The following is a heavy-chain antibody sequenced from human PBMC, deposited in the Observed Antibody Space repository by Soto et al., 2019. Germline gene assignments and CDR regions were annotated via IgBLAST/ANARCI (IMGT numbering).Heavy chain of an antibody. CDR2: IYYSGST. Sequence: PSETLSLTCTVSGGSISSGGYYWSWIRQHPGKGLEWIGYIYYSGSTYYNPSLKSRVTISVDTSKNQFSLKLSSVTAADTGVYCCARDRRGAVTTGFDYWGQGTLVTVSS. CDR1: GGSISSGGYY. D-gene: IGHD3-10*01. J-gene: IGHJ4*02. V-gene: IGHV4-31*03. CDR3: ARDRRGAVTTGFDY.